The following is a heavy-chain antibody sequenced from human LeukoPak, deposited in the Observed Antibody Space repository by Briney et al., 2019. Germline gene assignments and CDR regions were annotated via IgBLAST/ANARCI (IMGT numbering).Heavy chain of an antibody. CDR1: GFTFDDYA. Sequence: PGGSLRLSSAASGFTFDDYAMHWVRQAPGKGLEWVSGISWNSGSIGYADSVKGRFTISRDNAKNSLYLQMNSLRAEDTALYYCAKGFGSSSWYIFDYWGQGTLVTVSS. CDR3: AKGFGSSSWYIFDY. V-gene: IGHV3-9*01. D-gene: IGHD6-13*01. J-gene: IGHJ4*02. CDR2: ISWNSGSI.